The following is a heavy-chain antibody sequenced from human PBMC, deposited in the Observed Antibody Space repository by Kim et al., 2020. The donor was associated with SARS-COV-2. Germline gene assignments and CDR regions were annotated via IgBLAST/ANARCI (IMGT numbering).Heavy chain of an antibody. CDR2: IYPGDSDI. J-gene: IGHJ4*02. V-gene: IGHV5-51*01. D-gene: IGHD3-22*01. Sequence: GESLKISCKGSGYTFTSYWIGWVRQKPGKGLEWVGIIYPGDSDIRYGPSFQGRVSSSADKSTNTAYLQWSSLKASDTAIYYCVRRPDYYDTSGFDYWGQGIQVTVSS. CDR3: VRRPDYYDTSGFDY. CDR1: GYTFTSYW.